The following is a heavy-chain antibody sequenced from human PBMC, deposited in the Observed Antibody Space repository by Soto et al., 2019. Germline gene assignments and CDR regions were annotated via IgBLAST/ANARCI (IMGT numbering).Heavy chain of an antibody. Sequence: GESLKISCTVSGYTFSTYWIGWVRQMPGKGLECMGIIYPADSDIRYSPSFQGQVSISVDQSITTAYLEWSSLKASDSAIYYCARLPSISGRYYFDCWGQGTLVTVSS. D-gene: IGHD1-1*01. J-gene: IGHJ4*02. CDR1: GYTFSTYW. V-gene: IGHV5-51*01. CDR3: ARLPSISGRYYFDC. CDR2: IYPADSDI.